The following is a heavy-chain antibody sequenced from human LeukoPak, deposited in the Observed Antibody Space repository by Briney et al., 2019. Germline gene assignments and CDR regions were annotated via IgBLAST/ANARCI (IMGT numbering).Heavy chain of an antibody. Sequence: ASVKVSCKASGYTFTCYYMHWVRQAPGQGLEWMGWINPNSGGTNYAQKFQGRVTMTRDTSISTAYMELSRLRSDDTAVYYCAREIEGAEGDWFDPWGQGTLATVSS. CDR2: INPNSGGT. V-gene: IGHV1-2*02. D-gene: IGHD1-26*01. CDR3: AREIEGAEGDWFDP. J-gene: IGHJ5*02. CDR1: GYTFTCYY.